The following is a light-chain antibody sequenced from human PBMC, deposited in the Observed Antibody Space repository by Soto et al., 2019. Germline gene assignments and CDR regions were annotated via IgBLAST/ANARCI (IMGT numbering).Light chain of an antibody. CDR1: QSVSSS. V-gene: IGKV3-15*01. J-gene: IGKJ4*01. Sequence: EIVMTQSPATLSVSPGERATLSCWASQSVSSSLAWYQQKPGQAPRLLIYGASTRATGIPARFSGSGSGTVFTFNISSLQSEDLAVYFCQQYNKWPLSFGGGTNVDIK. CDR3: QQYNKWPLS. CDR2: GAS.